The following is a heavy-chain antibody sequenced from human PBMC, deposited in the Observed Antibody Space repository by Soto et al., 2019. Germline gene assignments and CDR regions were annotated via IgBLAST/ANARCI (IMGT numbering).Heavy chain of an antibody. J-gene: IGHJ4*02. CDR1: GGSISSYY. CDR2: IYYSGST. Sequence: SETLSLTCTVSGGSISSYYWSWIRQPPGKGLEWIGYIYYSGSTNYNPSLKSRVTISVDTSKNQFSLKLSSVTAADTAVYYCARRYGGSFDYWGQAPLVTVSS. V-gene: IGHV4-59*01. CDR3: ARRYGGSFDY. D-gene: IGHD1-26*01.